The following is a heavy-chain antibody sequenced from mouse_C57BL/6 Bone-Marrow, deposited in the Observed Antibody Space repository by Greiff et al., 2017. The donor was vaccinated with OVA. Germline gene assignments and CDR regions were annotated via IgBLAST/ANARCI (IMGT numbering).Heavy chain of an antibody. V-gene: IGHV1-72*01. J-gene: IGHJ2*01. Sequence: QVHVKQPGAELVKPGASVKLSCKASGYTFTSYWMHWVKQRPGRGLEWIGRIDPNSGGTKYNEKFKSKATLTVDKPSSTAYMQLSSLTSEDSAVYYCARSRGITTVVFDYWGQGTTLTVSS. CDR3: ARSRGITTVVFDY. CDR2: IDPNSGGT. D-gene: IGHD1-1*01. CDR1: GYTFTSYW.